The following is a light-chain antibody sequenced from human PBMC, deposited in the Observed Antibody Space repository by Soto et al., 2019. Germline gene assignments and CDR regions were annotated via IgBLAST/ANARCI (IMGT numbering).Light chain of an antibody. CDR3: CSSGGSPTYV. Sequence: QSVLTQPASVSGSPGQSITISCTGTSSNVGSYKLVSWYQQHPGKAPKLMIFEVNKRPSGVSNRFSSSKSGNTASLTISGLKVEDEADYYCCSSGGSPTYVFGTGTRSPS. J-gene: IGLJ1*01. V-gene: IGLV2-23*02. CDR1: SSNVGSYKL. CDR2: EVN.